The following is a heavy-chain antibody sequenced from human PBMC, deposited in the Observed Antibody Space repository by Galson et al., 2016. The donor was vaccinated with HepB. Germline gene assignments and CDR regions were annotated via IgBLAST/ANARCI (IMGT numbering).Heavy chain of an antibody. D-gene: IGHD1-26*01. Sequence: SLRLSCAASGFTFSGYEMRWVRQAPGQGLEYVSGISRDGGSTYYGDSVKGRFTMSRDTSKNTLYLQMGSLRVEDMAMYYCARVSGGSKYADYWGQGTLVTVSS. CDR3: ARVSGGSKYADY. V-gene: IGHV3-64*02. CDR1: GFTFSGYE. CDR2: ISRDGGST. J-gene: IGHJ4*02.